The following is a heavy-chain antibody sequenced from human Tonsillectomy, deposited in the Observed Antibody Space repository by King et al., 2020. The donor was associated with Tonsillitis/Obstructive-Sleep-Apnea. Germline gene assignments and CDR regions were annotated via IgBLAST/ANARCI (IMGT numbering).Heavy chain of an antibody. V-gene: IGHV4-31*03. Sequence: VPLQESGPGLVKPSQTLSLTCTVSGGSISSGGYYWRWIRQHPGKGLEWIGYISYSGNSYYNPSLKSRVTISIDTSKNQFSLKLSSVTAADTAVYYCARTTPPYYNYYMDVWGKGTTATVSS. CDR3: ARTTPPYYNYYMDV. D-gene: IGHD4-11*01. CDR1: GGSISSGGYY. CDR2: ISYSGNS. J-gene: IGHJ6*03.